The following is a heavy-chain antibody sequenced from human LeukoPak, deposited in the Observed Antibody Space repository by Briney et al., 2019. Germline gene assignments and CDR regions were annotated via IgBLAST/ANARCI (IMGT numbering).Heavy chain of an antibody. Sequence: GGSLRLSCAVSGFPFSVHSMVWVRQAPGKGLEWVSYISSRSRTIYYADSVKGRFTISRDNAKNSLYLQMNSLRAEDTAVYYCAREVGATTYDAFDIWGQGTMVTVSS. J-gene: IGHJ3*02. V-gene: IGHV3-48*01. CDR1: GFPFSVHS. CDR3: AREVGATTYDAFDI. CDR2: ISSRSRTI. D-gene: IGHD1-26*01.